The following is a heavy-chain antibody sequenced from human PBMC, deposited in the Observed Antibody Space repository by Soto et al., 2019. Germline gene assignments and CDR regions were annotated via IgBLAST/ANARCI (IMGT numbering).Heavy chain of an antibody. Sequence: LSLTCTVSGGSISSGGYYWSWIRQHPGKGLEWIGYIYYSGSTYYNPSLKSRVTISVDTSKNQFSLKLSSVTAADTAVYYCARARATVTTTYYYYYGMDVWGQGTTVTVSS. V-gene: IGHV4-31*03. CDR3: ARARATVTTTYYYYYGMDV. J-gene: IGHJ6*02. CDR1: GGSISSGGYY. D-gene: IGHD4-4*01. CDR2: IYYSGST.